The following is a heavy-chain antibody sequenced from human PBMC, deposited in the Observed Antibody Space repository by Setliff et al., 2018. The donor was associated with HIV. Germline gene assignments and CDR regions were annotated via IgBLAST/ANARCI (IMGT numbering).Heavy chain of an antibody. CDR3: AKSCDVPSKPGPYYYSMDV. V-gene: IGHV3-30*02. Sequence: GGSLRLSCAPSGFTFSDYGIHWVRQAPGKGLEWLTYIRYNASNKFYADSVKGRFTISRDNSKNTLFLQLNSLRVDDTAVYYCAKSCDVPSKPGPYYYSMDVWGKGTTVTVSS. CDR1: GFTFSDYG. D-gene: IGHD2-2*01. J-gene: IGHJ6*03. CDR2: IRYNASNK.